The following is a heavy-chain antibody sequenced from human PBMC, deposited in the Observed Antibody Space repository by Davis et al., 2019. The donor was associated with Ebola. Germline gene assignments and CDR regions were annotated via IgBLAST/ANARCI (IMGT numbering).Heavy chain of an antibody. Sequence: SVKVSCKASGGTFSSYAISWVRQAPGQGLEWMGGIIPIFGTANYAQKFQGRVTITADTSTSTAYMELRSLRSDDTARYYCARGKSVVTVSSWFDPWGQGTLVTVSS. CDR2: IIPIFGTA. V-gene: IGHV1-69*06. J-gene: IGHJ5*02. CDR1: GGTFSSYA. CDR3: ARGKSVVTVSSWFDP. D-gene: IGHD4-23*01.